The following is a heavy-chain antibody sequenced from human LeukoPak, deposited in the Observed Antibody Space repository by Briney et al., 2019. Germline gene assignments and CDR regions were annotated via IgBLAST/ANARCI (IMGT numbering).Heavy chain of an antibody. J-gene: IGHJ4*02. CDR2: INWNGGST. D-gene: IGHD3-3*01. Sequence: GGSLRLSCAASGFTFDDYAMNWVRQAPGKGLEWVSGINWNGGSTYYRDSVEGRFTISRDNAKNSLYLQMNSLRAGDTALYYCARVKGSGYRNSIDYWGQGTLVTVSS. CDR1: GFTFDDYA. V-gene: IGHV3-20*04. CDR3: ARVKGSGYRNSIDY.